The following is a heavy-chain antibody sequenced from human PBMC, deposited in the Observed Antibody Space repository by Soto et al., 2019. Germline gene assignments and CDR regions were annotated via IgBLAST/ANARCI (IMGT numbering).Heavy chain of an antibody. J-gene: IGHJ4*02. CDR1: GGSVSSGSYY. CDR3: ARVAPPYSSGWYSEGY. D-gene: IGHD6-19*01. Sequence: SETLSLTCTVSGGSVSSGSYYWSWIRQPPGKGLEWIGYIYYSGSTNYNPSLKSRVTISVDTSKNQFSLKLSSVTAADTAVYYCARVAPPYSSGWYSEGYWGQGTLVTVSS. CDR2: IYYSGST. V-gene: IGHV4-61*01.